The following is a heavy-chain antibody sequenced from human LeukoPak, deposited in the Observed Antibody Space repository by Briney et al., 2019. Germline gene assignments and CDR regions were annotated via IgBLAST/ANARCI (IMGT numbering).Heavy chain of an antibody. D-gene: IGHD6-19*01. CDR1: GFTFSSYA. V-gene: IGHV3-30-3*01. Sequence: PGGSLRLSCAASGFTFSSYAMHWVRQAPGKELEWVAVISYDGSNKYYADSVKGRFTISRDNSKNTLYLQMNSLRAEDTAVYYCAREGSGWHYFDYWGQGTLVTVSS. CDR3: AREGSGWHYFDY. CDR2: ISYDGSNK. J-gene: IGHJ4*02.